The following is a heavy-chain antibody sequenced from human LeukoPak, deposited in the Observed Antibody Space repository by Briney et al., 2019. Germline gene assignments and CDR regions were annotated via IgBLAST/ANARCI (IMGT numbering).Heavy chain of an antibody. Sequence: PSETLSLTCTVSGGSISSSSYYWGWIRQPPGKGLEWIGSIYYSGSTYYNPSLKSRVTISVDTSKNQFSLKLSSVTAADTAVYYCARDGGSRRNWFDPWGQGTLVTVSS. V-gene: IGHV4-39*07. D-gene: IGHD1-26*01. J-gene: IGHJ5*02. CDR1: GGSISSSSYY. CDR2: IYYSGST. CDR3: ARDGGSRRNWFDP.